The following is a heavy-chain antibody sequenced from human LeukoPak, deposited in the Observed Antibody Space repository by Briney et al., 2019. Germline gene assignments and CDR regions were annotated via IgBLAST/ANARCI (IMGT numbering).Heavy chain of an antibody. J-gene: IGHJ5*02. D-gene: IGHD1-26*01. CDR1: GFTFSNYG. CDR2: ISNGGTNT. CDR3: AKKVVGATLWFDP. V-gene: IGHV3-23*01. Sequence: PGGSLRLSCAASGFTFSNYGMTWVRQAPGRGLEWVSGISNGGTNTYYTDSVKGRFTISRDNSKNTLYLQMNSLRVEDTAVYYCAKKVVGATLWFDPWGQGTLVTVSS.